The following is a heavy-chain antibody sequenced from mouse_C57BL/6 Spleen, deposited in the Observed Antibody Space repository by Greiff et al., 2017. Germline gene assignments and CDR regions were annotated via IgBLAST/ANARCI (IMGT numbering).Heavy chain of an antibody. J-gene: IGHJ3*01. CDR2: INPSNGGT. Sequence: EVKLQQSGPELVKPGASVKISCKASGYTFTDYYMNWVKQSHGKSLEWIGDINPSNGGTSYNQKFKGKATLTVDKSSSTAYMELRSLTSEDSAVYYCARETGYYDYDGAWFAYWGQGTLVTVSA. CDR3: ARETGYYDYDGAWFAY. V-gene: IGHV1-26*01. CDR1: GYTFTDYY. D-gene: IGHD2-4*01.